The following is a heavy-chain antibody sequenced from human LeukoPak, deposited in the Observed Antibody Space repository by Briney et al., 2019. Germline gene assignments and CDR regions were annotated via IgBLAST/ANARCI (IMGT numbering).Heavy chain of an antibody. J-gene: IGHJ4*02. CDR2: IFHSGGT. CDR1: GYSISSGYY. CDR3: AREMHSYDAVTFAY. V-gene: IGHV4-38-2*02. D-gene: IGHD3-22*01. Sequence: SETLSLTCTVSGYSISSGYYWGWIPQPPGKGLEWVATIFHSGGTYYNPSLKSRVTMSVDTSKNQFSLNLTSVTAADTAVYYCAREMHSYDAVTFAYWGQGALVIVSS.